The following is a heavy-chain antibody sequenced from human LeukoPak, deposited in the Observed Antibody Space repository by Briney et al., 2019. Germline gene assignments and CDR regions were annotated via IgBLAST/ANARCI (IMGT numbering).Heavy chain of an antibody. D-gene: IGHD2-2*01. Sequence: SETLSLTCTVSGGSISSSGYYWGWLRQPPGKGLEWIGSIYYSGSTYYNPSLKSRVTISGDTSKNQFSLKLSSVTAGDTAVYYCARGGYQMLVGWFDPWGQGTLVTVSS. CDR2: IYYSGST. CDR3: ARGGYQMLVGWFDP. V-gene: IGHV4-39*07. J-gene: IGHJ5*02. CDR1: GGSISSSGYY.